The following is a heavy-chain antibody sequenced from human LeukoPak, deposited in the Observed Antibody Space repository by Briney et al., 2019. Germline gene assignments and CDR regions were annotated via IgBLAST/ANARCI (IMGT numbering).Heavy chain of an antibody. CDR1: GFTFSSYG. CDR3: AKDGSDYDFWSGYLPNYYYMDV. J-gene: IGHJ6*03. Sequence: GGSLRLSCAASGFTFSSYGMHWVRQAPGKGLEWVAFIRYDGSNKYYADSVKGRFTISRDNSKNTLYLQMNSLRAEDTAVYYCAKDGSDYDFWSGYLPNYYYMDVWGKGTTVTASS. V-gene: IGHV3-30*02. D-gene: IGHD3-3*01. CDR2: IRYDGSNK.